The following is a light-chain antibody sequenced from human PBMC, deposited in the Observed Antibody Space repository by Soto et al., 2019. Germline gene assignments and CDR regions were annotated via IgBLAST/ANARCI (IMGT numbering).Light chain of an antibody. J-gene: IGKJ1*01. V-gene: IGKV1-27*01. CDR2: AAS. Sequence: IQMTQSPSSLSASVLDIVTITCRASQSISSYLNWYQQRPGKAPKLLIYAASTLQSGVPSRFSGSGSGTDFTLTISSLQPEDVATYYCQKYNSALWTFGQGTKVDI. CDR1: QSISSY. CDR3: QKYNSALWT.